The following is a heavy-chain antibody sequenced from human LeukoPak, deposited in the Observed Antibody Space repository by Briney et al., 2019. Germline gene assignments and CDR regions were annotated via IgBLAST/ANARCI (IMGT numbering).Heavy chain of an antibody. CDR2: IYYSGST. Sequence: SETLSLTCTVSGGSISSYYWSWIRQPPGKGLEWIGYIYYSGSTNYNPSLKSRVTISVDTSKNQFSLKLSSVTAADTAVYYCARPGVGSGRYGAFDIWGQGTMVAVSS. CDR3: ARPGVGSGRYGAFDI. D-gene: IGHD5-18*01. CDR1: GGSISSYY. J-gene: IGHJ3*02. V-gene: IGHV4-59*12.